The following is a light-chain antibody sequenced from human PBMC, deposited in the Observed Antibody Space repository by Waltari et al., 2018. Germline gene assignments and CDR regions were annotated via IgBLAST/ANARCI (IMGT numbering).Light chain of an antibody. Sequence: DIVMTXSPEXLAXXXGERAXINXKSSQSVLYNSNDKNYLAWYQQKPGQPPKLLIYWASTXQSXVPDRFSGSGSGXDFTLTIXXLQAXDXXVYXCQXXXXRRTFXXXT. CDR1: QSVLYNSNDKNY. CDR3: QXXXXRRT. J-gene: IGKJ1*01. V-gene: IGKV4-1*01. CDR2: WAS.